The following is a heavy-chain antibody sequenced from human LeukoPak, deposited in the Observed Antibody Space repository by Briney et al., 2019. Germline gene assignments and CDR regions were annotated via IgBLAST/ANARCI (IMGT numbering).Heavy chain of an antibody. CDR1: GYTLTELS. CDR3: ATDNYGDYGANLFDY. Sequence: ASVKVSCKVSGYTLTELSMHWVRQAPGKGLEWMGGFDPEDGETIYAQKFQGRVTMTEDTSTDTAYMELSSLRSEDTAVYYCATDNYGDYGANLFDYRGQGTLVTVSS. J-gene: IGHJ4*02. D-gene: IGHD4-17*01. V-gene: IGHV1-24*01. CDR2: FDPEDGET.